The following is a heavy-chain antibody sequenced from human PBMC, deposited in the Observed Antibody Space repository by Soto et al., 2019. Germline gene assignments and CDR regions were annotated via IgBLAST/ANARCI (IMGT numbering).Heavy chain of an antibody. CDR3: AKELLWVGELQYYYYYGMDV. Sequence: QVQLVESGGGVVQPGRSLRLSCAASGFTFSSYGMHWVRQAPGKGLEWVAVISYDGSNKYYADSVKGRFTISRDNSKNTLYLQMNSLRAEDTAVYYCAKELLWVGELQYYYYYGMDVWGQGTTVTVSS. CDR1: GFTFSSYG. CDR2: ISYDGSNK. V-gene: IGHV3-30*18. D-gene: IGHD3-10*01. J-gene: IGHJ6*02.